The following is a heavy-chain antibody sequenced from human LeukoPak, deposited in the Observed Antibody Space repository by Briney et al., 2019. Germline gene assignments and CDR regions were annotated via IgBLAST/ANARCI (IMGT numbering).Heavy chain of an antibody. V-gene: IGHV4-30-2*01. CDR3: ARGGGDYYDSSGYCDY. CDR1: GGSISSGGYS. CDR2: IYHSGST. Sequence: KASETLSLTCAVSGGSISSGGYSWSWIRQPPGKGLEWIGYIYHSGSTYYNPSLKSRVTISVDTSKNQFSLKLSSVTAADTAVYYCARGGGDYYDSSGYCDYWGQGTLVTVSS. D-gene: IGHD3-22*01. J-gene: IGHJ4*02.